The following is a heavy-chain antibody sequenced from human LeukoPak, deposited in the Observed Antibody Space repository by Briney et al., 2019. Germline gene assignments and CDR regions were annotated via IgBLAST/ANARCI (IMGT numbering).Heavy chain of an antibody. CDR1: GFILSNYW. D-gene: IGHD3-22*01. J-gene: IGHJ4*02. CDR2: IKQDGSDK. CDR3: VRSAFHAGSGNYYDY. V-gene: IGHV3-7*01. Sequence: PGGSLRLSCAGSGFILSNYWMSWVRQAPGKGLEWVANIKQDGSDKYYVDSVKGRFTISRDNAKNLLYLQMNSLRAEDTAVYYCVRSAFHAGSGNYYDYWGQGTLVTVSS.